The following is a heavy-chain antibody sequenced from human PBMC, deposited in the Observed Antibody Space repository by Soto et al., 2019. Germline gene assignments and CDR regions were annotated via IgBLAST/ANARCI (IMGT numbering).Heavy chain of an antibody. CDR1: GGTFSSYA. J-gene: IGHJ6*02. V-gene: IGHV1-69*13. CDR2: IIPIFGTA. Sequence: ASVKVFCKASGGTFSSYAISWVRQAPGQGLEWMGGIIPIFGTANYAQKFQGRVTITADESTSTAYMELSSLRSEDTAVYYCARTSTVGIYMDYYYYYGMDVWGQGTTVTVSS. CDR3: ARTSTVGIYMDYYYYYGMDV. D-gene: IGHD4-17*01.